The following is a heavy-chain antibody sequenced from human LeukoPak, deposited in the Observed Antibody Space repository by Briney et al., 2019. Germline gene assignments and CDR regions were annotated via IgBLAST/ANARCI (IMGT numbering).Heavy chain of an antibody. D-gene: IGHD3-3*01. J-gene: IGHJ4*02. CDR2: IYSSGST. CDR1: GGSFSSYY. CDR3: ARDYSQAAESGVPTDY. V-gene: IGHV4-4*07. Sequence: SETLSLTCTASGGSFSSYYWSWIRQPVGKGLEWIGRIYSSGSTNYNPSLKSRVIMSVDTSKNQFSLKLSSVTAADTAVYYCARDYSQAAESGVPTDYWGQGILVIVSS.